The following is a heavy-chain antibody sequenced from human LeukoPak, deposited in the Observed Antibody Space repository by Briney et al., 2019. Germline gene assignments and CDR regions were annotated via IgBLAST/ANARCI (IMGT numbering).Heavy chain of an antibody. J-gene: IGHJ3*02. CDR1: GYTFTGYY. V-gene: IGHV1-2*02. Sequence: ASVKVSCKASGYTFTGYYLHWVRQAPGQGLEWMGWINPNSGGTNYAQKFQGRVTMTRDTSISTAYMELSRLRSDDTAVYYCARESGWELRDDAFDIWGQGTMVTVSS. CDR2: INPNSGGT. D-gene: IGHD1-26*01. CDR3: ARESGWELRDDAFDI.